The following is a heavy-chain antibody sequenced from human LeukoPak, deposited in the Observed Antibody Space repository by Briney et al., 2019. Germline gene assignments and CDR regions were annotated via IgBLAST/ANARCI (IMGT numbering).Heavy chain of an antibody. CDR2: VYYSGST. CDR1: GGSIGSSSYY. J-gene: IGHJ4*02. Sequence: SETLSLTCTVSGGSIGSSSYYWGWIRQPPGKGLEWLGSVYYSGSTYYNPSLKSRVTISVDTSKNQFSLKLSSVTAADTAVYYSVVVVGATRIDYWGQGTLVTVSS. D-gene: IGHD2-15*01. V-gene: IGHV4-39*07. CDR3: VVVVGATRIDY.